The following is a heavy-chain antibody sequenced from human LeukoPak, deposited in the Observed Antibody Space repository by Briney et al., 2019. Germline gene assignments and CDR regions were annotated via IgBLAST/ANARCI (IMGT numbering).Heavy chain of an antibody. D-gene: IGHD5-24*01. CDR3: AKDSNGYNSYNWFDP. V-gene: IGHV3-23*01. J-gene: IGHJ5*02. CDR1: GFTFSHYA. Sequence: GGSLRLSCAASGFTFSHYAMNWVRQAPGKGLEWVSGVSGGGDSAYYADSVKGRFTISKDNSKNTLYLQMNSLRVEDTAVYYCAKDSNGYNSYNWFDPWGQGTLVTASS. CDR2: VSGGGDSA.